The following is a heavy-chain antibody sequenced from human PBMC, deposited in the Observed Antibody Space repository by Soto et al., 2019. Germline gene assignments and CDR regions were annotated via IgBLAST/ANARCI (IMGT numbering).Heavy chain of an antibody. CDR3: ARVAY. V-gene: IGHV3-21*01. CDR1: GFTFRSYS. J-gene: IGHJ4*02. Sequence: GGYLRLSCAASGFTFRSYSLNWVRQAPGKGLEWVASISSGSSDTCYADSVKGRFIISRDNAQNSLFLQMNTLRPEDTAMYYCARVAYWGPGTQVTVSS. CDR2: ISSGSSDT.